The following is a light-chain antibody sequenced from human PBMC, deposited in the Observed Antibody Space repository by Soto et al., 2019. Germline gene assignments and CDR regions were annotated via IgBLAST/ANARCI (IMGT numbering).Light chain of an antibody. V-gene: IGLV2-23*02. CDR1: SSDVGSYYP. J-gene: IGLJ1*01. Sequence: QSALTQPASMSGSPGQSITISCTGTSSDVGSYYPVSWFQQHSGKAPKLIIYEVNKRPSGVSDRFSGSKSGNTASLTISGLQAEDEAEYYCCSYAGDTTFFVFGTGTKVTVL. CDR2: EVN. CDR3: CSYAGDTTFFV.